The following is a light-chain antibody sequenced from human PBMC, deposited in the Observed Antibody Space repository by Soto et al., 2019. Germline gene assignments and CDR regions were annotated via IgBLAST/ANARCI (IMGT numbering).Light chain of an antibody. J-gene: IGKJ5*01. CDR2: TVS. CDR3: MQGIHWPIT. CDR1: RRLVHTDGIAY. Sequence: DVVMTQSPLSLPVSLGQPASISFRCSRRLVHTDGIAYLNWFHQRPGQSPRRLIYTVSNRDSGVPARFSGSGSGTDFTLKISRVEAEDVGVYYCMQGIHWPITFGQGTRLQIK. V-gene: IGKV2-30*02.